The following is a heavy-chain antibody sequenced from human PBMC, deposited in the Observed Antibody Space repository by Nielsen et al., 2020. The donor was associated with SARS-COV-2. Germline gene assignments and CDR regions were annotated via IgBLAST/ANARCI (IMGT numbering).Heavy chain of an antibody. J-gene: IGHJ5*02. V-gene: IGHV3-20*01. CDR2: INWNGGST. CDR3: ARDLGAVAVNNWFDP. D-gene: IGHD6-19*01. Sequence: GGSLRLSCAASPVTFNDSYMTWVRQAPGKGLEWVSGINWNGGSTGYADSVKGRFTISRDNAKNSLYLQMNSLRAEDTALYHCARDLGAVAVNNWFDPWGQGTLVTVSS. CDR1: PVTFNDSY.